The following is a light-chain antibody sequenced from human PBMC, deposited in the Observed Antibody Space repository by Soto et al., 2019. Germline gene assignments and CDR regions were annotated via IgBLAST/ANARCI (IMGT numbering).Light chain of an antibody. Sequence: SSELTQPPSVSVSPGQTARITCSGGALPKQYAYWYQQKSGQAPVLVIYKDNERPSGIPERFSGSSSGTTVTLTISGVQAEDEADYYCQSADSSGAYVVFGGGTKLTVL. J-gene: IGLJ2*01. V-gene: IGLV3-25*03. CDR2: KDN. CDR1: ALPKQY. CDR3: QSADSSGAYVV.